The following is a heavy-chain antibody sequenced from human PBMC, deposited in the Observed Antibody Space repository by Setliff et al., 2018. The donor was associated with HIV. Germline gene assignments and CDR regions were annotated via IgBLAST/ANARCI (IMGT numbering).Heavy chain of an antibody. J-gene: IGHJ6*03. V-gene: IGHV1-2*02. CDR2: INPNGGGT. CDR3: ARNPDTSGYLYYYYYMDV. Sequence: ASVKVSCKASEYTFTGYYMHWVRQAPGQGLEWMGWINPNGGGTNYAQKFQGRVTMTRDTSISTAYMELSRLRSDDTAVYYCARNPDTSGYLYYYYYMDVWGKGTTVTVSS. D-gene: IGHD3-22*01. CDR1: EYTFTGYY.